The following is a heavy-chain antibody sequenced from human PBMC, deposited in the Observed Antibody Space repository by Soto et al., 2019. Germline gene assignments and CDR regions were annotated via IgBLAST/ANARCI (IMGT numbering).Heavy chain of an antibody. CDR1: GFTFSSYS. J-gene: IGHJ6*02. CDR2: ISSGSDDI. Sequence: EVQLVESGGGLVQPGGSLRLSCAASGFTFSSYSMDWLRQAPGKGLEWLSYISSGSDDIYYADSVKGRFTISRDNAKNSLYLQMNRLTDEDTAVYYCARGWPVYGISDRYGMDVWGQGTTVTVSS. V-gene: IGHV3-48*02. D-gene: IGHD2-21*02. CDR3: ARGWPVYGISDRYGMDV.